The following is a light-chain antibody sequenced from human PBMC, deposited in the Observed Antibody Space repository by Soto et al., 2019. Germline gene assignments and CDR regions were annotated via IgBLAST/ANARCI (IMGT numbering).Light chain of an antibody. J-gene: IGLJ1*01. CDR3: AAWDDSLNEYV. CDR2: GNN. Sequence: QSVLTQAPSVSGTPGQRVTITCSGSSSNIGRNSVTLYQHLPGTAPKLLTHGNNHRPSGVPDRFSGSKSGTSASLAISGLQPEDEADYCCAAWDDSLNEYVFGDGTKVTVL. V-gene: IGLV1-44*01. CDR1: SSNIGRNS.